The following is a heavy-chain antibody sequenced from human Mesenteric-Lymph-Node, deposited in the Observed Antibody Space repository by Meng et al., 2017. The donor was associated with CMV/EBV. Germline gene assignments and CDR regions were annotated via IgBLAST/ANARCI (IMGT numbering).Heavy chain of an antibody. CDR1: GGSFSGYY. CDR2: INHSGST. V-gene: IGHV4-34*01. CDR3: ARGSSYDILTGYFDY. Sequence: HVPLHQWGAGLLKPSETLSVTCAVYGGSFSGYYWNWIRQSPEKGLEWIGEINHSGSTTYNPSFTSRIIISVDTSTNQISLNMSSVTAADTAVYYCARGSSYDILTGYFDYWGQGALVTVSS. D-gene: IGHD3-9*01. J-gene: IGHJ4*02.